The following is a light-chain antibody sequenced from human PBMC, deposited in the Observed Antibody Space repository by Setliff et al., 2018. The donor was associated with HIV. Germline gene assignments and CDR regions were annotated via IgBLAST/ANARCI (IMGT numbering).Light chain of an antibody. Sequence: QSALTQPASVSGSPGQSITISCTGTSSDVGGYIYVSWYQQHPGKAPKLMIYDVSSRPSGVSYRFSGSKSGNTASLTISGLQAEDEADYYCSSYTSSSTSSFGGGTKATVL. CDR3: SSYTSSSTSS. J-gene: IGLJ3*02. CDR2: DVS. V-gene: IGLV2-14*03. CDR1: SSDVGGYIY.